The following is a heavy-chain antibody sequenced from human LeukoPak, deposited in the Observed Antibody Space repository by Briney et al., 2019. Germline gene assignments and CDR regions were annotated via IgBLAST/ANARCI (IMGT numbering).Heavy chain of an antibody. D-gene: IGHD5-18*01. CDR1: GGTFSSYA. CDR3: VTGFTTMAVDYFDY. Sequence: SVKVSCKASGGTFSSYAISWVRQAPGQGLEWMGGIIPIFGTANYAQMFQGRVTMTEDTSIDTAYMELSSLRSEDTAVYYCVTGFTTMAVDYFDYWGQGTLVTVSP. V-gene: IGHV1-69*06. J-gene: IGHJ4*02. CDR2: IIPIFGTA.